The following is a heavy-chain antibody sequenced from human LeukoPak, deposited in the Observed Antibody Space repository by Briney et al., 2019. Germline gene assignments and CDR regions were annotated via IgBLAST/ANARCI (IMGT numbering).Heavy chain of an antibody. J-gene: IGHJ3*02. CDR1: GGSISSGGYY. D-gene: IGHD5/OR15-5a*01. Sequence: SETLSLTCTVSGGSISSGGYYWSWIRQHPGKGLEWIGYIYYSGSTNYNPSLKSRVTISVDTSKNQFSLKLSSVTAADTAVYYCAREALRPEAFDIWGQGTMVTVSS. CDR3: AREALRPEAFDI. CDR2: IYYSGST. V-gene: IGHV4-61*08.